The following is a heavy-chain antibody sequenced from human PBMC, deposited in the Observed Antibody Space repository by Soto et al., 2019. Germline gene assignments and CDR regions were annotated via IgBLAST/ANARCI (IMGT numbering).Heavy chain of an antibody. Sequence: SVKVSCKASGGTFSSYTISWVRQAPGQGLEWMGRIIPILGIANYAQKFQGRVTITADKSTSTAYMELSSLRSEDTAVYYCAREGSGWYMGAFDIWGQGTMVTVSS. J-gene: IGHJ3*02. CDR1: GGTFSSYT. CDR2: IIPILGIA. V-gene: IGHV1-69*04. D-gene: IGHD6-19*01. CDR3: AREGSGWYMGAFDI.